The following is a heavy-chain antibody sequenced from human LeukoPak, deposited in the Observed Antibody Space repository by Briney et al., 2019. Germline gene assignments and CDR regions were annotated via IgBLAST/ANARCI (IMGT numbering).Heavy chain of an antibody. V-gene: IGHV3-53*01. CDR3: ARATTTRTRFDY. J-gene: IGHJ4*02. D-gene: IGHD4-17*01. Sequence: GGSLRLSCAASGFTVSSNYMSWVRKAPGNGLEWVSVIYSGGSTYYADSVKGRFTISRDNSKNTLYLQMNSLRDEDTAVYFCARATTTRTRFDYWGQGTLVTVSS. CDR1: GFTVSSNY. CDR2: IYSGGST.